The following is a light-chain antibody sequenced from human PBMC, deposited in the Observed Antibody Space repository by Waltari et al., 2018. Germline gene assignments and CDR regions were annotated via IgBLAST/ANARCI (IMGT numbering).Light chain of an antibody. CDR3: SSYTTSTTLL. CDR1: STDVGAYNF. Sequence: QSALTQPASVSGSPGQSITISCTGSSTDVGAYNFVSWYQQHPGKVPKPLLYDVGNRPSVISHRCSASKSGNTASLTISGLQEEDEGEYYCSSYTTSTTLLFGTGTRLTVL. J-gene: IGLJ1*01. V-gene: IGLV2-14*01. CDR2: DVG.